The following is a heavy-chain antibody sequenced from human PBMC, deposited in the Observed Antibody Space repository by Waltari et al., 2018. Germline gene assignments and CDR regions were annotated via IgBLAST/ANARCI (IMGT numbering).Heavy chain of an antibody. J-gene: IGHJ4*02. Sequence: QVQLVQSGAEVKKPGASVKVSCKASGYTFTGYYMHWVRQAPGQGLEWMGWINPNSGGTNYAQKFQCRVTMTRDTSISTAYMELSRLRSDDTAVYYCARIPSPRYCSGGSCYSDFDYWGQGTLVTVSS. CDR3: ARIPSPRYCSGGSCYSDFDY. CDR1: GYTFTGYY. D-gene: IGHD2-15*01. CDR2: INPNSGGT. V-gene: IGHV1-2*02.